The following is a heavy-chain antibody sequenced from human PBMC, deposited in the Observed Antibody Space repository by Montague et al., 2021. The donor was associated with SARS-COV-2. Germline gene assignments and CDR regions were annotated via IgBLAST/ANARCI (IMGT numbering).Heavy chain of an antibody. CDR2: ISYAGRT. D-gene: IGHD2-2*01. Sequence: SETLSLTCTVSGGSISSSDYYWVWLRQSPGKGLEWIGSISYAGRTYYYPSLRIRVSFSMARTKYPFSLSLNSVTAADTAVYFCARQLPSYCSTNKCYPYCFDVWGQGALVTVSS. J-gene: IGHJ4*02. CDR3: ARQLPSYCSTNKCYPYCFDV. V-gene: IGHV4-39*01. CDR1: GGSISSSDYY.